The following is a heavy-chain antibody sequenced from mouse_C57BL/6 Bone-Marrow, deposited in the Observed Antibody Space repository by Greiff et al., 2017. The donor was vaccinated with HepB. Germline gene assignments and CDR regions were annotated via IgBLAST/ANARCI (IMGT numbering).Heavy chain of an antibody. CDR3: ARGQNMDY. CDR1: GFTFSDFY. CDR2: SRNKANDYTT. Sequence: DVQLVESGGGLVQSGRSLRLSCATSGFTFSDFYMEWVRQAPGKGLEWIAASRNKANDYTTEYSASVKGRFIVSRDTSQSILYLQMNALRDEDTAIYYCARGQNMDYWGQGTSVTVSS. V-gene: IGHV7-1*01. J-gene: IGHJ4*01.